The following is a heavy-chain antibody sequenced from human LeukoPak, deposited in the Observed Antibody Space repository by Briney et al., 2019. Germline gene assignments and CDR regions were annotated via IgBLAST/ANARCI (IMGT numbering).Heavy chain of an antibody. CDR3: ARDGRWFGELLSGWFDP. V-gene: IGHV1-18*01. Sequence: ASVTVSCKASGYTFTSYGISWVRQAPGQGLEWMGWISAYNGNTNYAQKLQGRVTMTTDTSTSTAYMELRSLRSDDTAVYYCARDGRWFGELLSGWFDPWGQGTLVTVSS. D-gene: IGHD3-10*01. CDR1: GYTFTSYG. CDR2: ISAYNGNT. J-gene: IGHJ5*02.